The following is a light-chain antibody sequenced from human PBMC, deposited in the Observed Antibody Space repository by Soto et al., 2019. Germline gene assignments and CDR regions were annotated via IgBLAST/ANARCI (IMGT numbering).Light chain of an antibody. J-gene: IGKJ1*01. Sequence: IVLSQNPGTLFRSALSIPARSCGPIQSVSSSYLAWYPQKPGQAPRLLIYGASHRATGIQDRFSGSGSGTDFTLTISRLEPEDFAVYYCQQYGSATPWKFCEGAKVDIK. CDR3: QQYGSATPWK. CDR1: QSVSSSY. V-gene: IGKV3-20*01. CDR2: GAS.